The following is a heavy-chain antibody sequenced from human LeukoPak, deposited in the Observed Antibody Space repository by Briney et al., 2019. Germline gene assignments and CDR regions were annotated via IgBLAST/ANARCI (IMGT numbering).Heavy chain of an antibody. CDR2: IYYSGST. V-gene: IGHV4-39*07. CDR3: AGASIEYQLLPNWFDP. CDR1: GGSISSSSYY. D-gene: IGHD2-2*01. J-gene: IGHJ5*02. Sequence: SETLSLTCTVSGGSISSSSYYWGWIRQPPGKGLEWIGSIYYSGSTYYNPSLKSRVTISVDTSKNQFSLKLSSVTAADTAVYYCAGASIEYQLLPNWFDPWGQGTLVTVSS.